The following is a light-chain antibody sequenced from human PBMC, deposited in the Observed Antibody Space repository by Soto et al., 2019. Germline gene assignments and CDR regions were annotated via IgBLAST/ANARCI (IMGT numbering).Light chain of an antibody. V-gene: IGLV2-11*01. Sequence: QSALTQPRSVSGSPGQSVTISCTGTSSDVGGWNYVSWYQQHPGKAPKLMIFDVSKRPSGVPDRFSGSKSGDTASLTISGLQPEDEADYYCCSYAGTYTWVFGGGTKVTVL. J-gene: IGLJ3*02. CDR2: DVS. CDR3: CSYAGTYTWV. CDR1: SSDVGGWNY.